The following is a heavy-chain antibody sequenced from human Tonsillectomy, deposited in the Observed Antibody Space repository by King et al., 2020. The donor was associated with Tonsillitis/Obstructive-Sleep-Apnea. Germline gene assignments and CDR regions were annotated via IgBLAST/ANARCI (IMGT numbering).Heavy chain of an antibody. CDR2: IYPGDSDT. CDR1: GYRFTSYW. Sequence: VQLVESGAEVKKPGESLKISCKGSGYRFTSYWIGWVRQMPGKGLEWMGIIYPGDSDTRYSPSFEGHVTISVDKSINTAYLQWSSLKASDTAMCYCARHASGIYYLPLDLWGRGTLVTVSS. V-gene: IGHV5-51*01. J-gene: IGHJ2*01. D-gene: IGHD3-10*01. CDR3: ARHASGIYYLPLDL.